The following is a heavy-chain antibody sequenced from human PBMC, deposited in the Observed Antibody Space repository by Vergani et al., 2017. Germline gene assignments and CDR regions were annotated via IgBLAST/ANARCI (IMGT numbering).Heavy chain of an antibody. CDR1: GFTFSTYD. J-gene: IGHJ3*02. Sequence: EVQLVESGGGLVQPGGSLRLSCAASGFTFSTYDMHWVRQATGKGLEWVSAIGTAGDTYYPGSVKGRFTISRENAKNSLYLQMNSLRAEDMALYYCAKDMYSSSWYGENAFDIWGQGTMVTVSS. D-gene: IGHD6-13*01. CDR3: AKDMYSSSWYGENAFDI. V-gene: IGHV3-13*01. CDR2: IGTAGDT.